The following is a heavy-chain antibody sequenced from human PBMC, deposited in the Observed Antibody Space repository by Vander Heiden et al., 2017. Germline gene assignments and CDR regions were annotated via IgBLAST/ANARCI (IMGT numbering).Heavy chain of an antibody. J-gene: IGHJ4*02. Sequence: QVELVQSGAEVKKPGASVKVSCKASGYTFTSYYMHWVRQAPGKGREWMGIINPGGGATVYAQRFQGKVSKTTDTSTSTVYMELSSLRSEDTAVYYCARRSYLGEGGFDYWGQGALVTVSS. V-gene: IGHV1-46*01. CDR3: ARRSYLGEGGFDY. CDR2: INPGGGAT. D-gene: IGHD3-16*01. CDR1: GYTFTSYY.